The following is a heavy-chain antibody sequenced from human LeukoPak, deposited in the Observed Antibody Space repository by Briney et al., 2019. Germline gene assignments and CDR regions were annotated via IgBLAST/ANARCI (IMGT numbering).Heavy chain of an antibody. J-gene: IGHJ4*02. CDR1: GFTFSSYA. V-gene: IGHV3-23*01. Sequence: PGVSLRRSCAASGFTFSSYAMSWVRQAPGKGLEWVSAISGSGGSTYYADSVKGRFTISRDNSKNTLYLQMNSLRAEDTAVYYCAKGRIPAIVVVPAAMIPDYWGQGTLVTVSS. CDR2: ISGSGGST. CDR3: AKGRIPAIVVVPAAMIPDY. D-gene: IGHD2-2*01.